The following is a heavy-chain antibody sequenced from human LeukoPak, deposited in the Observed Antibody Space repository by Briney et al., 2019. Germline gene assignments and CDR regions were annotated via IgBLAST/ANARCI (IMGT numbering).Heavy chain of an antibody. J-gene: IGHJ6*03. V-gene: IGHV3-7*03. CDR2: IGEDGSEK. CDR1: GFTFSSYW. CDR3: AKTGAGYYYMDV. Sequence: GGSLRLSCAASGFTFSSYWMTWVRQAPGKGLEWVANIGEDGSEKYYVDSVKGRFTISRDNAKNTLYLQMNSLRAEDTAVYYCAKTGAGYYYMDVWGKGTTVTVSS. D-gene: IGHD7-27*01.